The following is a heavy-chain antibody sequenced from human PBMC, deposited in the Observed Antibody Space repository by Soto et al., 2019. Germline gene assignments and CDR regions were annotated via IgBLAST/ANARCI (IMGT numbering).Heavy chain of an antibody. CDR2: IRNKSNNYAT. Sequence: GGCPRLSCAASGFTFSGSAMHWVRQASGKGLEWVGRIRNKSNNYATAYAASVKGRFTISRDDSKNTAYLQMNSLKTEDTAVYYCTRHRDAVTTKSYYYYGKDVWGEGTTVPASS. CDR1: GFTFSGSA. J-gene: IGHJ6*04. D-gene: IGHD4-17*01. V-gene: IGHV3-73*01. CDR3: TRHRDAVTTKSYYYYGKDV.